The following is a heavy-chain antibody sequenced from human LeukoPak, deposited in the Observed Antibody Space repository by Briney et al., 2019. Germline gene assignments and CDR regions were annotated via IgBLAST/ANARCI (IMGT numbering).Heavy chain of an antibody. V-gene: IGHV3-48*03. CDR2: ISSSGSTI. Sequence: GGSLRLSCAASGFTFSSYEMNWVRQAPGKGLEWVSYISSSGSTIYYADSAKGRFTISRDNAKNSLYLQMNSLRAEDTAVYYCANVGRSNFDYWGQGTLVTVSS. CDR3: ANVGRSNFDY. J-gene: IGHJ4*02. D-gene: IGHD6-13*01. CDR1: GFTFSSYE.